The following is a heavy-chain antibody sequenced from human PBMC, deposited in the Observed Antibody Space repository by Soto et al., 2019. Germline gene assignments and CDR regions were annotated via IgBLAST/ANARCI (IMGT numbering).Heavy chain of an antibody. D-gene: IGHD5-12*01. Sequence: GASVKVSCKASGCTFTSYAIHWVRQAPGQRLEWMGWINAGNGNTKYSQKFQGRVIITRDTSAGTAYMELRSLRSEDTAVYYCATPIVAFYWGQGTLVTVSS. J-gene: IGHJ4*02. V-gene: IGHV1-3*01. CDR2: INAGNGNT. CDR3: ATPIVAFY. CDR1: GCTFTSYA.